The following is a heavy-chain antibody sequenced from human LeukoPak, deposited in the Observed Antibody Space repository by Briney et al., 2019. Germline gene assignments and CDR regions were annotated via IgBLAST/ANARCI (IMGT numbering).Heavy chain of an antibody. V-gene: IGHV3-11*04. J-gene: IGHJ4*02. CDR1: GFTFSDYY. CDR3: ARDLADCGSCFDY. Sequence: GGSLRLSCAASGFTFSDYYMSWIRQAPGKGLEWVSYISSSGSTIYYADSVKGRFTISRDNAKNSLYLQMNNLRAEDTAVYYCARDLADCGSCFDYWGQGTLVTVSS. D-gene: IGHD1-26*01. CDR2: ISSSGSTI.